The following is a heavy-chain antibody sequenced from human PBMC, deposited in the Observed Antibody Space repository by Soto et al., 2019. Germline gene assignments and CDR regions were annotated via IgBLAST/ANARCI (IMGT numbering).Heavy chain of an antibody. J-gene: IGHJ4*02. CDR1: GFTFRNYA. CDR3: AWFGELLSTNDY. CDR2: ISGGGGST. Sequence: GGSLRLSCAASGFTFRNYAMSWVRQAPGKGLEWVSAISGGGGSTYYADSVKGRFTVSRDNSKNTLYLQVNSLRAEDTAVYYCAWFGELLSTNDYWGQGTLVTVSS. V-gene: IGHV3-23*01. D-gene: IGHD3-10*01.